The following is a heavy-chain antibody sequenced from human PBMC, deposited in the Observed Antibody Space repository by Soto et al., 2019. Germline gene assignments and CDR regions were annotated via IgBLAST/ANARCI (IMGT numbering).Heavy chain of an antibody. D-gene: IGHD3-9*01. CDR2: IKQDGSEK. CDR1: GFTFSSYS. Sequence: PGGSLRLSCAASGFTFSSYSMSWVRQAPGKGLEWVANIKQDGSEKYYVDSVKGRFTISRDNAKNSLYLQMNSLRAEDTAVYYCAREIDYDILTVYWGVYYYYYGMDVSGQATTVTVPS. V-gene: IGHV3-7*05. CDR3: AREIDYDILTVYWGVYYYYYGMDV. J-gene: IGHJ6*02.